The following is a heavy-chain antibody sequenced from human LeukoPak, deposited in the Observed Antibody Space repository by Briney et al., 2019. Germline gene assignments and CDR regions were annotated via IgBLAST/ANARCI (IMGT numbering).Heavy chain of an antibody. CDR2: ISGTGATI. CDR1: GFTFSSYE. Sequence: PGGSLRLSCAASGFTFSSYEMNWVRQAPGKGLEWVSYISGTGATIYCADSVKGRFTISRDNAKNSLYLQMNSLRAEDTALYYCARGDYDFWSGYFPFDYWGQGTLVTVSS. J-gene: IGHJ4*02. D-gene: IGHD3-3*01. V-gene: IGHV3-48*03. CDR3: ARGDYDFWSGYFPFDY.